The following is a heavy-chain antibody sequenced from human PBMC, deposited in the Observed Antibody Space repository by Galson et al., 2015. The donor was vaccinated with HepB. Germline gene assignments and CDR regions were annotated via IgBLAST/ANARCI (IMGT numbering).Heavy chain of an antibody. J-gene: IGHJ6*01. CDR2: IILVFDIA. V-gene: IGHV1-69*10. D-gene: IGHD5-24*01. CDR3: ARDGDDYNGDPVPHLRLHQGPIGLPPGTLLQEHL. CDR1: GGTFNSYT. Sequence: SVKVSCKASGGTFNSYTINWIRQAPGQGLEWMGGIILVFDIADYAQKFQGRVTITADKSTSTAYMELSSLRSDDTAMYYCARDGDDYNGDPVPHLRLHQGPIGLPPGTLLQEHLWG.